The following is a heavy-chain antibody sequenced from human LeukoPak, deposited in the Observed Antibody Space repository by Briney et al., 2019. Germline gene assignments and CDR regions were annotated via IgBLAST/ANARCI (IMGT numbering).Heavy chain of an antibody. CDR2: ISNSGRT. Sequence: SETLPLTCTVSGGSISSHYWNWIRQPPGKGLDWIGFISNSGRTNYNPSLKIRVTISVDTSKNQFSLKMSSVTAADTAVYYCARGHYGDYDDAFDIWGQGTMVTVS. CDR1: GGSISSHY. V-gene: IGHV4-59*11. CDR3: ARGHYGDYDDAFDI. J-gene: IGHJ3*02. D-gene: IGHD4-17*01.